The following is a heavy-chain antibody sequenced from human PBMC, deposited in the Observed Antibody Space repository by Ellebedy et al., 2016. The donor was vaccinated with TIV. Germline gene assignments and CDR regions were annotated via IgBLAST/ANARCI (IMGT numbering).Heavy chain of an antibody. V-gene: IGHV1-69*13. CDR3: ARFSEGSSGPDY. J-gene: IGHJ4*02. CDR2: IIPIFVTP. D-gene: IGHD3-22*01. Sequence: AASVKVSCKASGGTFNNYAINWVRQAPGQGLEWMGGIIPIFVTPNYARKFLVRVTITADESTRTAYMEMSGLRSEDTAVYYCARFSEGSSGPDYWGQGTLVTVSS. CDR1: GGTFNNYA.